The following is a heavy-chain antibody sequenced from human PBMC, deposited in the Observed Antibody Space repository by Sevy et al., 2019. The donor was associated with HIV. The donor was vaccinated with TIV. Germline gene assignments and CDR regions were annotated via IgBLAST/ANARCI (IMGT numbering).Heavy chain of an antibody. CDR1: GFTFNNYA. Sequence: GGSLRLSCAASGFTFNNYAMSWVRQAPGKGLEGKGLEWVSTISGGGGGTYYADSGRGRFTIARDNSKNRLYLQVNSLRVEDTAVYYCAKHYIHDIADGWYFDLWGRGTLVTVSS. D-gene: IGHD6-13*01. CDR3: AKHYIHDIADGWYFDL. V-gene: IGHV3-23*01. J-gene: IGHJ2*01. CDR2: ISGGGGGT.